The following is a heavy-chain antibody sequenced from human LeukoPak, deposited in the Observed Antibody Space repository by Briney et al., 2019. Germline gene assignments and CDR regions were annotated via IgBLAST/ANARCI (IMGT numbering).Heavy chain of an antibody. D-gene: IGHD2-15*01. CDR2: IIPIFGTA. V-gene: IGHV1-69*05. CDR1: GYTFTGYY. CDR3: ARDFRGLSLEWGYSSLYYYYYMDV. Sequence: SVKVSCTASGYTFTGYYMHWVRQAPGQGLEWMGGIIPIFGTANYAQKFQGRVTITTDESTSTAYMELSSLRSEDTAVYYCARDFRGLSLEWGYSSLYYYYYMDVWGKGTTVTVSS. J-gene: IGHJ6*03.